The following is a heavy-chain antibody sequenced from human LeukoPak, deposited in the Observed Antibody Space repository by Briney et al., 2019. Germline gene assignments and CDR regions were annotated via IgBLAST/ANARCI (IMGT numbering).Heavy chain of an antibody. Sequence: GGSLRLSCAASGFTFSSYEMNWVRQAPGKGLEWVSSISSSSYIYYADSVKGRFTISRDNAKNSLYLQMNSLRAEDTALYYCARVQYSSGWYRGPNLFDPWGQGTLVTVSS. D-gene: IGHD6-19*01. CDR1: GFTFSSYE. CDR3: ARVQYSSGWYRGPNLFDP. J-gene: IGHJ5*02. CDR2: ISSSSYI. V-gene: IGHV3-21*04.